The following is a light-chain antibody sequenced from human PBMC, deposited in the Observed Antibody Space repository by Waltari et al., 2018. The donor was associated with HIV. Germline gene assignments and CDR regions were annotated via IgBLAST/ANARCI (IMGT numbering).Light chain of an antibody. J-gene: IGKJ2*01. CDR1: QRISNY. CDR2: AAS. V-gene: IGKV1-39*01. CDR3: QQSFVTPYT. Sequence: DIQMTQSPSSLSASVGDRVTISCRASQRISNYLNWYQQKPGKAPKLLISAASSLESEVPSRFSGSGSATDFTLTISSLQPEDFATYSCQQSFVTPYTFGQGTRLEIK.